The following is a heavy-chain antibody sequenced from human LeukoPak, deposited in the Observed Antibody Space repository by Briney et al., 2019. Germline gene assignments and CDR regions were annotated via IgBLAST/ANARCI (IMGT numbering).Heavy chain of an antibody. J-gene: IGHJ4*02. CDR3: ARGAVDRLEMATIFFDY. CDR2: IYYSGST. D-gene: IGHD5-24*01. CDR1: GGSISSYY. Sequence: SETLSLTCTVSGGSISSYYWSWIRQPPGKGLEWIGYIYYSGSTNYNPPLKSRVTISVDTSKNQFSLKLSSVTAADTAVYYCARGAVDRLEMATIFFDYWGQGTLVTVSS. V-gene: IGHV4-59*01.